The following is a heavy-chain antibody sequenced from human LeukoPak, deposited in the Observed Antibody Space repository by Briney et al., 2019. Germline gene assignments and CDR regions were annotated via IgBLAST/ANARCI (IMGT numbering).Heavy chain of an antibody. D-gene: IGHD1-26*01. CDR1: GFTFSSYG. J-gene: IGHJ4*02. V-gene: IGHV3-33*01. CDR3: AREYSRSRFDY. Sequence: GGPVRLSCAASGFTFSSYGMHWVRQAPGKGLEWVAVIWYDGSNKHYAHSVKGRFTISRDDSKNTLYLRMNSLRAEDTAVYYCAREYSRSRFDYWGQGTPDRVSS. CDR2: IWYDGSNK.